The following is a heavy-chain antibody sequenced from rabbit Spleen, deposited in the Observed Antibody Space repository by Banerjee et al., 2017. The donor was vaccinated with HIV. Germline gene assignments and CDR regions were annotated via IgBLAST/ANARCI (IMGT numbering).Heavy chain of an antibody. J-gene: IGHJ6*01. D-gene: IGHD5-1*01. V-gene: IGHV1S45*01. CDR2: INIVSGKD. CDR1: GVSFSDKDV. CDR3: ARDLVGFIGWNFTF. Sequence: EQLVESGGGLVKPEGSLTLTCKASGVSFSDKDVMCWVRQAPGKGLEWIECINIVSGKDGYATWLCDRFILSRTSSLTVALQITSLTAAGSATYIFARDLVGFIGWNFTFWGPGTL.